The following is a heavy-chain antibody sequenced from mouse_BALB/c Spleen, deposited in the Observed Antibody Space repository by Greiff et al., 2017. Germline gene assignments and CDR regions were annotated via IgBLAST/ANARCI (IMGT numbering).Heavy chain of an antibody. CDR3: ARRGYRYMFAY. V-gene: IGHV1-9*01. CDR1: GYTFSSYW. Sequence: VQLQQSGAELMKPGASVKISCKATGYTFSSYWIEWVKQRPGHGLEWIGEILPGSGSTNYNEKFKGKATFTADTSSNTAYMQLSSLTSEDSAVYYCARRGYRYMFAYWGQGTLVTVSA. CDR2: ILPGSGST. D-gene: IGHD2-14*01. J-gene: IGHJ3*01.